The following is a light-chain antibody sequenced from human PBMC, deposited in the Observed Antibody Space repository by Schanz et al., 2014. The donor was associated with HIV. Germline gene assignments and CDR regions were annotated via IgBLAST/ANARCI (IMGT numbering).Light chain of an antibody. J-gene: IGKJ4*01. CDR2: RAS. CDR1: QSVSNN. Sequence: EIVMTQSPTTLSVSPGERATLSCRASQSVSNNLAWYQHKPGQAPSLLIYRASTRATGIPDRFSGSGSGTDFTLTISRLEPEDFATYYCQHYDISRGTFGGGTKVEIK. V-gene: IGKV3D-15*01. CDR3: QHYDISRGT.